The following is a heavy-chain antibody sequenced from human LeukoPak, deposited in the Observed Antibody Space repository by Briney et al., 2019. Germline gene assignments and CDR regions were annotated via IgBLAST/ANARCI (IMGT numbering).Heavy chain of an antibody. CDR2: ISYDGSNK. CDR3: ATTTNSGGP. CDR1: GFTFSVYA. D-gene: IGHD1-1*01. V-gene: IGHV3-30*04. Sequence: GGSLRLSCAASGFTFSVYAMHWVRQAPGKGLEWVAIISYDGSNKYYADSVKGRFTISRDNSKNTLYLQMNSLTTEDTAVYYCATTTNSGGPWGQGTLVTVSS. J-gene: IGHJ5*02.